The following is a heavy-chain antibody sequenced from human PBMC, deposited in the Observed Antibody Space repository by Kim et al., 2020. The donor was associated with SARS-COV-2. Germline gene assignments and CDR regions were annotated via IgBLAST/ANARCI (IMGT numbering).Heavy chain of an antibody. V-gene: IGHV4-39*01. CDR1: GGSISSSSYY. Sequence: SETLSLTCTVSGGSISSSSYYWGWIRQPPGKGLEWIGSIYYSGSTYYNPSLKSRVTISVDTSKNQFSLKLSSVTAADTAVYYCARHEYGGLWFGELLQTFDYWGQGTLVTVSS. J-gene: IGHJ4*02. CDR3: ARHEYGGLWFGELLQTFDY. CDR2: IYYSGST. D-gene: IGHD3-10*01.